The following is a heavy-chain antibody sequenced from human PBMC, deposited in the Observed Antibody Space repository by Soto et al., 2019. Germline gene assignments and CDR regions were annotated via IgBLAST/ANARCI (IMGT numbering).Heavy chain of an antibody. V-gene: IGHV1-69*02. CDR3: AAAPHDVWTGNFVGSHLDS. CDR2: IIPVFPVP. J-gene: IGHJ4*02. D-gene: IGHD3-3*01. Sequence: QVQLVQSGPEVKKPGSSVKVSCQASGDTFNSHSISWVRQAPGQGLEWLWRIIPVFPVPNSAQTFQGSVSITAARSMSTAYQEPTGLRPHDTAVSYCAAAPHDVWTGNFVGSHLDSWGQGTLVTVSA. CDR1: GDTFNSHS.